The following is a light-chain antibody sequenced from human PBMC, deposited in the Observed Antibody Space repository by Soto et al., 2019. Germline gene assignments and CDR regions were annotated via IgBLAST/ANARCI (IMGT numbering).Light chain of an antibody. V-gene: IGLV2-8*01. CDR3: SSYAGRETGV. CDR2: EVF. J-gene: IGLJ1*01. Sequence: QSALTQPPSASGSPGQSVTISCTGTSNDIGAHNYVSWYQQHPGKAPKLLIYEVFRRPSGVPDRFSGSRSGNTASLTVSGLQPEDEADYYCSSYAGRETGVFGTGTKLTVL. CDR1: SNDIGAHNY.